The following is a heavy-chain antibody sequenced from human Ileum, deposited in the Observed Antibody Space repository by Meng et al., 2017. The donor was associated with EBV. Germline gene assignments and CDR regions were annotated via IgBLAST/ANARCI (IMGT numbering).Heavy chain of an antibody. CDR3: ARGWDTAMDSG. J-gene: IGHJ4*02. CDR1: GGSVSISSYY. V-gene: IGHV4-61*01. D-gene: IGHD5-18*01. Sequence: VLLQVPVPGLVKPSETLSLTCTVSGGSVSISSYYWSWIRQPPGKGLEWIGYIDYSGTTNYNPSLESRVTISVDTSKNQFSLKLRSVAASDTAVYYCARGWDTAMDSGWGQGTLVTVSS. CDR2: IDYSGTT.